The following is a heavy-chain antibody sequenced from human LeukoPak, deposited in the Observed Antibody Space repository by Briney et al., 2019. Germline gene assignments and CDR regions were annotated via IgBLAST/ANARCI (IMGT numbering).Heavy chain of an antibody. CDR3: ARPSIAARPGYYGSGSTWFDP. CDR2: IYHSGST. J-gene: IGHJ5*02. V-gene: IGHV4-38-2*02. Sequence: SETLSLTCIVSGDSISNYYWSWIRQPAGKGLEWIGSIYHSGSTYYNPSLKSRVTISVDTSKNQFSLKLSSVTAADTAVYYCARPSIAARPGYYGSGSTWFDPWGQGTLVTVSS. CDR1: GDSISNYY. D-gene: IGHD3-10*01.